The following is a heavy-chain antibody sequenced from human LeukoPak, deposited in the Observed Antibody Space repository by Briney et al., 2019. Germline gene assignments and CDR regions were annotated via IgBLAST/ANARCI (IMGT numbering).Heavy chain of an antibody. J-gene: IGHJ4*02. CDR3: AKDEGYCSGGSCYPTRFDY. V-gene: IGHV3-23*01. Sequence: GSLRLSCAASGFTFSSYSMNWVRQAPGKGLEWVSAISGSGGGTYYADSVKGRFTISRDNSKNTLFLQMNSLRAEDTAVYYCAKDEGYCSGGSCYPTRFDYWGQGTLVTVSS. D-gene: IGHD2-15*01. CDR1: GFTFSSYS. CDR2: ISGSGGGT.